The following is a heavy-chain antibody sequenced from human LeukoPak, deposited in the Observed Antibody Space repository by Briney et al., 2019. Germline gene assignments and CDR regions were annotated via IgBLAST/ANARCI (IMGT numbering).Heavy chain of an antibody. CDR3: ARVPGSRSPYYFDS. Sequence: GGSLRLSCAASGFTFSDYYMSWARQAPGKGLEWVSYISSGGATIKYAESVKGRFTISRDNAKNSLYLQMSSVRVEDTAVYYCARVPGSRSPYYFDSWGQGALVTVSP. D-gene: IGHD1-26*01. J-gene: IGHJ4*02. CDR1: GFTFSDYY. V-gene: IGHV3-11*04. CDR2: ISSGGATI.